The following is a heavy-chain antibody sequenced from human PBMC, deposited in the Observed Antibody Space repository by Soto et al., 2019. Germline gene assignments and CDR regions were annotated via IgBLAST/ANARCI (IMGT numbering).Heavy chain of an antibody. D-gene: IGHD1-26*01. CDR1: GFTFSEHF. CDR2: VRNKANRYTT. J-gene: IGHJ4*02. Sequence: PGGSLRLSCTASGFTFSEHFMDWVRQAPGKGLEWISRVRNKANRYTTKYAASVEGSFTVSRDDSENLVYLQMNSLKTEDTAVYYCARDKLGGGFDYWGQGTLVTVSS. CDR3: ARDKLGGGFDY. V-gene: IGHV3-72*01.